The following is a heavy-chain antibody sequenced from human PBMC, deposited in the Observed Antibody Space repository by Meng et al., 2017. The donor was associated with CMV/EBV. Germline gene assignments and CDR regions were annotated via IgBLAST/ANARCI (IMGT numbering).Heavy chain of an antibody. D-gene: IGHD3-10*01. Sequence: FTRYWIGWVRQMPGKGLEWMGIIYPGDSDTRYSPSFQGQVTISADKSISTAYLQWSSLMASDTAMYYCARQSGSGAPDYYYYYGMDVWGQGTTVTVSS. J-gene: IGHJ6*02. CDR2: IYPGDSDT. CDR3: ARQSGSGAPDYYYYYGMDV. V-gene: IGHV5-51*01. CDR1: FTRYW.